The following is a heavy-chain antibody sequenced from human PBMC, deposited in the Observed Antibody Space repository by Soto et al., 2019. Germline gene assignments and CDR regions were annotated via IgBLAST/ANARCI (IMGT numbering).Heavy chain of an antibody. CDR2: IKFDGITT. Sequence: EVQLVESGGGLVQPGGSLRLSCAASGFTFTDYWLHWVRQAPGKGLVWVSRIKFDGITTNYAESVTGRFTISRDNAKNTVFLQISSLRAEDTGVYYCARGGRGAYYLDYRGQGTLVSVSA. V-gene: IGHV3-74*01. CDR1: GFTFTDYW. D-gene: IGHD3-10*01. CDR3: ARGGRGAYYLDY. J-gene: IGHJ4*02.